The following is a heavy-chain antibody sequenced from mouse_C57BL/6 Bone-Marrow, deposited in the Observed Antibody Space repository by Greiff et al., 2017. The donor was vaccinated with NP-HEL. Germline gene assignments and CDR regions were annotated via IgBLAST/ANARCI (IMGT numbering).Heavy chain of an antibody. J-gene: IGHJ3*01. CDR3: AIGAYYSNLNCF. V-gene: IGHV1-9*01. D-gene: IGHD2-5*01. CDR2: FVPGSGST. Sequence: VQGVESGAELMKPGASVKLSCKATGYTFTGYWIEWVKQRPGHGLEWIGGFVPGSGSTNNNEKFKGKATFTADASSNTAYMQLSSLTTEDSAIYYRAIGAYYSNLNCFWGQGTLVTVSA. CDR1: GYTFTGYW.